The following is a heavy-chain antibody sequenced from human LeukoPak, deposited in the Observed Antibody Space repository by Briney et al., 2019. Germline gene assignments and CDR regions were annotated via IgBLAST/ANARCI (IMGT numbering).Heavy chain of an antibody. Sequence: PGGSLRLSCAASGFTFSSYGMHWVRQAPGKGLEWVAFIRYDGSNKYYADSVKGRFTISRDNSKNTLYLQMNSLRAEDTAVYYCAKDLLRFLEWLFAFDYWGQGTLVTVSS. V-gene: IGHV3-30*02. CDR2: IRYDGSNK. CDR3: AKDLLRFLEWLFAFDY. CDR1: GFTFSSYG. D-gene: IGHD3-3*01. J-gene: IGHJ4*02.